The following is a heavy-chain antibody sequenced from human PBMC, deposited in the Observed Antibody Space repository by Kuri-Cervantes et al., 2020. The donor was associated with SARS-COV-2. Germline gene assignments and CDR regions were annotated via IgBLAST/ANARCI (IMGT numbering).Heavy chain of an antibody. CDR2: INHSGST. J-gene: IGHJ5*02. V-gene: IGHV4-39*07. CDR3: ARDVLFGYNWFDP. D-gene: IGHD2-21*01. Sequence: ESLKISCTVSGGSISSSSYYWGWLRQPPGKGLEWIGEINHSGSTNYNPSLKSRVTISVDTSKNQFSLKLSSVTAADTAVYYCARDVLFGYNWFDPWGQGTLVTVSS. CDR1: GGSISSSSYY.